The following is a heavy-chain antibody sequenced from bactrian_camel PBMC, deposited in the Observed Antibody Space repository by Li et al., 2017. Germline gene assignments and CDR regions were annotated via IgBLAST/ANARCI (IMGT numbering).Heavy chain of an antibody. D-gene: IGHD3*01. CDR2: TTRFGGT. CDR3: AVDASAPLCDYDIRGDFGY. V-gene: IGHV3S55*01. CDR1: LTFDGYD. Sequence: VQLVESGGGSVQAGGSLSLSCTASLTFDGYDTGWYRQGPGDECEWVSSTTRFGGTEYADSVKGRFTISRDNARNSLSLQMDRLKPEDTAVYFCAVDASAPLCDYDIRGDFGYWGEGTQVTVS. J-gene: IGHJ6*01.